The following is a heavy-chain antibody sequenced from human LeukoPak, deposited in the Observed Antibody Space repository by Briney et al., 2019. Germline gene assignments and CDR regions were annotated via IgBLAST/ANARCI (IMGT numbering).Heavy chain of an antibody. V-gene: IGHV1-18*01. CDR1: GYTFTSYG. CDR3: ARDNYDILTGYYSGHFDY. CDR2: ISAYNGNT. Sequence: ASVKVSCKASGYTFTSYGVSWVRQAPGQGLEWMGWISAYNGNTNYAQKLQGRVTMTTDTSTSTAYMELRSLRSDDTAVYYCARDNYDILTGYYSGHFDYWGQGTLVTVSS. J-gene: IGHJ4*02. D-gene: IGHD3-9*01.